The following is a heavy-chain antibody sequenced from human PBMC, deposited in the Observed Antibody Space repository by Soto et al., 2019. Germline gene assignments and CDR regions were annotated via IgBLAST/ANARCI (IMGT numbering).Heavy chain of an antibody. D-gene: IGHD1-26*01. V-gene: IGHV3-23*01. CDR3: ARGSGSYYYFYFDY. CDR1: GFTFSSYA. CDR2: ISGSGGST. J-gene: IGHJ4*02. Sequence: GSLRLSCAASGFTFSSYAMSWVRQAPGKGLEWVSAISGSGGSTYYADSVKGRFTISRDNSKNTLYLQMNSLRAEDTAVYYCARGSGSYYYFYFDYWGQGTLVTVSS.